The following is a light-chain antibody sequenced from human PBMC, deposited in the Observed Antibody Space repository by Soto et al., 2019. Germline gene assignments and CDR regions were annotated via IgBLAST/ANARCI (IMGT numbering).Light chain of an antibody. CDR3: QHSYNIPQT. CDR2: PAS. V-gene: IGKV1-39*01. J-gene: IGKJ1*01. CDR1: QSIISY. Sequence: DIHLTQSPSSLSASVGDRVTMTCRASQSIISYLHWYQQKPGKAPNLLIYPASNLESGAPSRLSGSGSGTDLNITINSLQTEDLATYYCQHSYNIPQTFGQGTKVDIK.